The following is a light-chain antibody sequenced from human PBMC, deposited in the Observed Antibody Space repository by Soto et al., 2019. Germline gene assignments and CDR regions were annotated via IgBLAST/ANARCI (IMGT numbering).Light chain of an antibody. CDR2: EAS. Sequence: EIVMTQSPATLSVSPGERATLSCRASQSVSSNLAWYQHKPGQAPRLLIYEASTRATGVPARFSGSGSGTDFTLTISRLEPEDFAVYYCQQYGSSGTFGQGTKVDI. J-gene: IGKJ1*01. V-gene: IGKV3-15*01. CDR1: QSVSSN. CDR3: QQYGSSGT.